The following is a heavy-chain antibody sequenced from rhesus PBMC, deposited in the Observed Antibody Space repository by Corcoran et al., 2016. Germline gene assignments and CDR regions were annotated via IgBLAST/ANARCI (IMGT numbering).Heavy chain of an antibody. CDR3: AKDRIQTGFDY. D-gene: IGHD4-23*01. Sequence: EVQLVESGGGLVQPGGSLRLSCAASGFTFSSYGMYWVRQAPGKGLEWISAINSFGVSTYSAVSVKGRFTSSRDNSKDMLSLQMNSLRAEDTAVYYCAKDRIQTGFDYWGQGVLVTVSS. V-gene: IGHV3S25*01. CDR1: GFTFSSYG. CDR2: INSFGVST. J-gene: IGHJ4*01.